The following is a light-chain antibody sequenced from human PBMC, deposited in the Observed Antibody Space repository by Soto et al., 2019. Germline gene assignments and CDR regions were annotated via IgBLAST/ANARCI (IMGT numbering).Light chain of an antibody. CDR1: QSVSSSY. CDR2: GAS. Sequence: EIVLTQSPGTLSLSPGERATLSCRASQSVSSSYLAWYQQKPGQAPRLLIYGASSRATGIPDRFSGSGSGTDFTLTISRLEPEDFAAYYCQQYGSSPQTFGQGTKVEIE. J-gene: IGKJ1*01. CDR3: QQYGSSPQT. V-gene: IGKV3-20*01.